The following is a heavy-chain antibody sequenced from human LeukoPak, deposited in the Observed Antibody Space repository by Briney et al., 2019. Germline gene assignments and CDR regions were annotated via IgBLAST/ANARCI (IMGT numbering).Heavy chain of an antibody. V-gene: IGHV1-8*01. CDR3: ARALVVVVPGYYYYYMDV. J-gene: IGHJ6*03. D-gene: IGHD2-2*01. CDR1: GYTFTSYD. CDR2: MNPNSGNT. Sequence: ASVKVSCKASGYTFTSYDINWVRQATGQGLEWMGWMNPNSGNTGYAQKFQGRVTMTRNTSISTAYKELSSLRSENTAVYYCARALVVVVPGYYYYYMDVWGKGTTVTVSS.